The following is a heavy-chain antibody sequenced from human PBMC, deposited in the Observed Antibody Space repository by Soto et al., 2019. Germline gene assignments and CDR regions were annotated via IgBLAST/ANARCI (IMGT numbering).Heavy chain of an antibody. D-gene: IGHD3-10*01. J-gene: IGHJ4*02. CDR3: ASMRNYGYWYFDY. Sequence: SDTLSLTSTVSGGAISSHDWSWIWQSPRKGMEWIGNIVYSGSTNYNPSLKSRVTLSVDTSRKQFSLKLRSVTGADTAVYYCASMRNYGYWYFDYWGQGTLVTVSS. CDR2: IVYSGST. V-gene: IGHV4-59*11. CDR1: GGAISSHD.